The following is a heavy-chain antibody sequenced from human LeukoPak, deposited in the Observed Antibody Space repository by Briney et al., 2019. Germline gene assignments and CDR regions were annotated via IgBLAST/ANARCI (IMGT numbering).Heavy chain of an antibody. V-gene: IGHV4-39*01. D-gene: IGHD3-22*01. Sequence: SETLSLTCTVSSGSISSSTYYWGWIRQPPGKGLEWIGTIYYTGSTYYNPSLKSRVTISVDTSKNQFSLKLSSVTAADTAVYYCVHSSGYSYYFDYWGQGTLVTVSS. CDR3: VHSSGYSYYFDY. CDR2: IYYTGST. CDR1: SGSISSSTYY. J-gene: IGHJ4*02.